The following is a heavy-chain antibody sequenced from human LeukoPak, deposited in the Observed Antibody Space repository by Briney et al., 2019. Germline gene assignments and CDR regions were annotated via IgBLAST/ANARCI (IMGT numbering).Heavy chain of an antibody. CDR3: ARDSGERGSGSYLIAY. CDR2: ISAYNGNT. V-gene: IGHV1-18*01. Sequence: ASVKVSCKASGYTFTSYGISWVRQAPGQGLEWMGWISAYNGNTNYAQKFQGRVTMTRDTSISTAYMELSRLRSDDTAVYYCARDSGERGSGSYLIAYWGQGTLVTVSS. J-gene: IGHJ4*02. D-gene: IGHD3-10*01. CDR1: GYTFTSYG.